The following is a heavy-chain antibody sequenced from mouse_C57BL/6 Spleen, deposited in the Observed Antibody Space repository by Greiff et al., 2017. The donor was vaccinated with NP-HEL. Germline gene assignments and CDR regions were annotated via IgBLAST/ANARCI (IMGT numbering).Heavy chain of an antibody. CDR1: GYTFTDYY. V-gene: IGHV1-77*01. Sequence: QVQLQQSGAELVKPGASVKISCKASGYTFTDYYINWVKQRPGQGLEWIGKIGPGSGSTYYNEKFKGKATLTADKSSSTAYMQLSSLTSADSSGYFCPRGGYYDAMDYWGQGTSVTVSS. J-gene: IGHJ4*01. CDR3: PRGGYYDAMDY. D-gene: IGHD2-2*01. CDR2: IGPGSGST.